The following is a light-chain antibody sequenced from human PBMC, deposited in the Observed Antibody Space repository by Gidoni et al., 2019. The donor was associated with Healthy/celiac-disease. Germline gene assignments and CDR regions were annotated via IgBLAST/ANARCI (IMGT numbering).Light chain of an antibody. Sequence: DIQMTQSPSSLSASVGDRVTITCRESQSISSYLNWYQQKPGKAPKLLIYAASSLQSGVPSRFSGSGSGTDFTLTISSLQPEDFATYYCQQSYSTITFGQGTRLEIK. CDR2: AAS. CDR1: QSISSY. CDR3: QQSYSTIT. V-gene: IGKV1-39*01. J-gene: IGKJ5*01.